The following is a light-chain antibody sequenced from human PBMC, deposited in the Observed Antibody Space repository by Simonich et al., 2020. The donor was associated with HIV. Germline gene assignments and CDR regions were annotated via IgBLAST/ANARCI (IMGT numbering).Light chain of an antibody. CDR2: WAS. V-gene: IGKV4-1*01. CDR3: QQYYSTPRT. Sequence: DIVMTQSPDSLAVSLGERATINCKSSPSVLYSSNNKNYIAWYQQKPGQPPKLLIYWASTRESGVPDRFSGSGSGTDFTLTISSLQAEDVAVYYCQQYYSTPRTFGQGTKVEIK. J-gene: IGKJ1*01. CDR1: PSVLYSSNNKNY.